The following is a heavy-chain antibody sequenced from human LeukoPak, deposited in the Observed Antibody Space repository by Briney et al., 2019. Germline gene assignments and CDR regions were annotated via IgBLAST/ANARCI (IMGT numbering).Heavy chain of an antibody. CDR1: GGSINSGGSY. D-gene: IGHD5-18*01. V-gene: IGHV4-31*03. J-gene: IGHJ4*02. CDR2: IYYSGST. Sequence: SQTLSLTCTVSGGSINSGGSYWSWFRQHPGKGLEWIGYIYYSGSTYYNPSLKSRVTISVDTSKNQFSLKLSSVTAADTAVYYCARDVPRGYSYGAFDYWGQGTLVTVSS. CDR3: ARDVPRGYSYGAFDY.